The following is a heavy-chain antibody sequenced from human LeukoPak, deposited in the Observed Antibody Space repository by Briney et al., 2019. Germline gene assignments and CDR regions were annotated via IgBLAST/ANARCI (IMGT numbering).Heavy chain of an antibody. D-gene: IGHD1-26*01. CDR1: GYTFTRSG. CDR3: AKAGHRSYYYYDY. CDR2: ISGYDGTT. Sequence: GASVTVSFKCLGYTFTRSGFFWVRQAPGQGLAWLGWISGYDGTTNSAQRFQDRIRTTSDTASSTAYLEVRGLPSDDPAVYYCAKAGHRSYYYYDYWGQGTLVSVSS. J-gene: IGHJ4*02. V-gene: IGHV1-18*01.